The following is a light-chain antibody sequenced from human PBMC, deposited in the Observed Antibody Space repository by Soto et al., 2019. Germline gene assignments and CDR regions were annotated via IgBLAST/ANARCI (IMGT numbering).Light chain of an antibody. CDR2: DAS. J-gene: IGKJ4*01. Sequence: EIVLTQSPATLSLSPGERATLSCRASQSVSTALAWYQQKPGQAPRLLIYDASIRATGIPARFSGSGSGTDFTLTISNLQPEDFAVYYCQQRSDWLTFGGGTKVEIK. V-gene: IGKV3-11*01. CDR3: QQRSDWLT. CDR1: QSVSTA.